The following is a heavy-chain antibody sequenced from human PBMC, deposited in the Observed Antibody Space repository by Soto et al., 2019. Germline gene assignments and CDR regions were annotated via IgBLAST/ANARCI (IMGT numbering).Heavy chain of an antibody. CDR3: ARGSTSKRANWFDP. Sequence: QVQLVESGGGVVQPGRSLRLSCAASGFTFSSYAMHWVRQAPGKGLEWVAVISYDGSNKYYADSVKGRFTISRDNSKNTLYLQMNILRAEDTAVYYCARGSTSKRANWFDPWGQGTLVTVSS. J-gene: IGHJ5*02. D-gene: IGHD2-2*01. CDR1: GFTFSSYA. CDR2: ISYDGSNK. V-gene: IGHV3-30-3*01.